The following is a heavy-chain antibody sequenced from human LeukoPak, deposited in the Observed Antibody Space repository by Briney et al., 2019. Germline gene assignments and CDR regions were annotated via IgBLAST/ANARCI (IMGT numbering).Heavy chain of an antibody. Sequence: ASVKVSCKASGYTFTNYAISWVRQAPGQGLERMGWISAYNGNTNYAQKLQGRITMTTDTSTSTAYMELRSLRSDDTAVYYCARVRFLEWLLPDGDWGQGTLVTVSS. V-gene: IGHV1-18*01. J-gene: IGHJ4*02. CDR2: ISAYNGNT. CDR3: ARVRFLEWLLPDGD. D-gene: IGHD3-3*01. CDR1: GYTFTNYA.